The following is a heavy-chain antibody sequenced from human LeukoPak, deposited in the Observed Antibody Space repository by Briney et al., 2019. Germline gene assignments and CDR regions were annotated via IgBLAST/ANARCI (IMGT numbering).Heavy chain of an antibody. D-gene: IGHD1-26*01. V-gene: IGHV3-7*01. CDR2: IKHDGSEE. J-gene: IGHJ4*02. Sequence: PGGSLRLSCAASGFTFCSYWMSWVRQAPGKGLEWVANIKHDGSEENSVDSVKGRFTISRDNAKNSLYLQMNSLRAEDTAVYYCVRDRGRASVDYWGQGTQVTVSS. CDR3: VRDRGRASVDY. CDR1: GFTFCSYW.